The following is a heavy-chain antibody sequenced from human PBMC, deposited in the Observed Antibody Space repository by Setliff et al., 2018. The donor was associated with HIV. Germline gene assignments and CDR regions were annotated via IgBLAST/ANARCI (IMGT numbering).Heavy chain of an antibody. CDR3: ARQPYSSSAIFDYWGQGTLVTVSSGKRYNFWSGSGFGRLWFDP. CDR2: ISSSSSYI. V-gene: IGHV3-21*01. D-gene: IGHD3-3*01. J-gene: IGHJ5*02. CDR1: GFTFSSYS. Sequence: PGGSLRLSCAASGFTFSSYSMSWVRQAPGKGLEWVSSISSSSSYIYYADSVKGRFTISRDNAKNSLYLQMNSLRAEDTAVYYCARQPYSSSAIFDYWGQGTLVTVSSGKRYNFWSGSGFGRLWFDPWGQGTLVTVSS.